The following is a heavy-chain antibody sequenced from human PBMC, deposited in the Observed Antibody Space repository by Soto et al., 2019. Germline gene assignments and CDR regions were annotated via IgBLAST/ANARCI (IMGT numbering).Heavy chain of an antibody. CDR3: VRFYGNAFDI. CDR2: IYHSGST. J-gene: IGHJ3*02. V-gene: IGHV4-39*01. D-gene: IGHD3-10*01. Sequence: TLSLTCNASDDSITSTFYYWGWIRQPPGKGLEWIGSIYHSGSTYYSPSLKSRVTISVDTSRGLLSLKLSSVTAADTAVYYCVRFYGNAFDIWGPGTLVTVSS. CDR1: DDSITSTFYY.